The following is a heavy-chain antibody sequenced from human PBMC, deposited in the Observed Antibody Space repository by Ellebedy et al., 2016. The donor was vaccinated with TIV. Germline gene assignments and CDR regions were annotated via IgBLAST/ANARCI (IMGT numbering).Heavy chain of an antibody. J-gene: IGHJ5*02. V-gene: IGHV3-7*01. D-gene: IGHD4-17*01. Sequence: GESLKISCAASGFSFRSYWMSWVRQAPGKGLEWVANIYQDGSDEYYVDSVKGRFTISRDNDNKALFLQMNSLRVEDTAVYYCARRGSYGDYAVQINSWFDPWGQGTLVTV. CDR3: ARRGSYGDYAVQINSWFDP. CDR2: IYQDGSDE. CDR1: GFSFRSYW.